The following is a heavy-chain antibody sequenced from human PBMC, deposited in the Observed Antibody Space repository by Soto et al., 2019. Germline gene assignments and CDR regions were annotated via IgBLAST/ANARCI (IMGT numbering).Heavy chain of an antibody. Sequence: EVQLVESGGGWVQPGRSLRLSCAASGFTFDDYAMHWVRQAPGKGLEWVSGIAFNSGNTAYADSVKGRFTISRDYAKNSLYLQMNSLRAEDTALYYCAKDLRTSWIFGNFDSWGQGTLVTVSS. J-gene: IGHJ4*02. D-gene: IGHD3-3*01. CDR2: IAFNSGNT. CDR3: AKDLRTSWIFGNFDS. CDR1: GFTFDDYA. V-gene: IGHV3-9*01.